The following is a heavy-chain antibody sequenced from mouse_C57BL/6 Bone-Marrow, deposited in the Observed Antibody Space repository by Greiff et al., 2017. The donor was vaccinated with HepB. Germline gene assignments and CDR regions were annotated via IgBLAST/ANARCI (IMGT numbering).Heavy chain of an antibody. V-gene: IGHV1-15*01. CDR1: GYTFTDYE. Sequence: QVQLKQSGAELVRPGASVTLSCKASGYTFTDYEMHWVKQTPVHGLEWIGAIDPETGGTAYNQKFKGKAILTADKSSSTAYMELRSLTSEDSAVYYCTRYYGSPHWYFDVWGTGTTVTVSS. J-gene: IGHJ1*03. CDR2: IDPETGGT. CDR3: TRYYGSPHWYFDV. D-gene: IGHD1-1*01.